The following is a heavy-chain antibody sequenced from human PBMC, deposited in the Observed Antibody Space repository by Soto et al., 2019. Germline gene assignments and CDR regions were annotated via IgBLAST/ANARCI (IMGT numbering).Heavy chain of an antibody. D-gene: IGHD3-10*01. CDR3: VKVRYYAATNFGN. CDR2: ISGSGGST. V-gene: IGHV3-23*01. J-gene: IGHJ4*02. Sequence: EVQLLESGGGLVQPGGSLRLSCAASGFTFSSYAMSWVRQAPGKGLEWVSAISGSGGSTYYADSVKGRFTISRDNSKNTLYLQMNSLRDEDTAVYYCVKVRYYAATNFGNWGQGTLVTVSS. CDR1: GFTFSSYA.